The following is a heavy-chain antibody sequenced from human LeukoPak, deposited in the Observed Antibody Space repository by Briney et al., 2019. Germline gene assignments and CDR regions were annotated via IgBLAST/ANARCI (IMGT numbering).Heavy chain of an antibody. Sequence: GGSLRLSCVASGFAFGDYAMHWVRQAPGKELEWVSYIGSSSGAIYYADSVKGRFTISRDNAKNSLYLQMNSLRAEDTAVYYCARDHSYSGNYYSGYWGQGALVTVSS. CDR2: IGSSSGAI. J-gene: IGHJ4*02. CDR1: GFAFGDYA. V-gene: IGHV3-48*04. CDR3: ARDHSYSGNYYSGY. D-gene: IGHD1-26*01.